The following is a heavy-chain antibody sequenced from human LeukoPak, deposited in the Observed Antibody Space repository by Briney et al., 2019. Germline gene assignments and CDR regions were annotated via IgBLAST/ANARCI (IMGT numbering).Heavy chain of an antibody. Sequence: PGGSLRLSCAASGFTFDDYAMHWVRQAPGKGLEWVSLISWDGGSTYYADSVKGRFTISRDNSKNSLYLQMNSPRAEDTALYYCATSSGGSCYHWGQGTLVTVSS. CDR2: ISWDGGST. D-gene: IGHD2-15*01. J-gene: IGHJ5*02. CDR1: GFTFDDYA. CDR3: ATSSGGSCYH. V-gene: IGHV3-43D*03.